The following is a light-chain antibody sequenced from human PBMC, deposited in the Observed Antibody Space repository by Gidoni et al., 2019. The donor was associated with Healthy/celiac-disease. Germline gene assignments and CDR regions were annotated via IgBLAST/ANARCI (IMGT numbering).Light chain of an antibody. CDR2: WAS. CDR1: QSVLYSSNDKNY. CDR3: QQYYSTPIT. Sequence: DIVMTQSPDSLTVSLGDRATINCKSSQSVLYSSNDKNYLAWYQQKPGQPPKMLIYWASTRESGVPDRFSGSGSGTDFTLTISRLQAEDVAVYYCQQYYSTPITFGQGTRLEIK. J-gene: IGKJ5*01. V-gene: IGKV4-1*01.